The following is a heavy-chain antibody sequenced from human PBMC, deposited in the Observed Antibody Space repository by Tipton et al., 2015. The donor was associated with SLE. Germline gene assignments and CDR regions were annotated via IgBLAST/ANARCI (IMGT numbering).Heavy chain of an antibody. Sequence: TLSLTCAVSGYSISSGYYWGWIRQPPGKGLEWIGRINPSGLTHYNPSLKSRVTISIDTSKNQFSLKLNSVTAADTAVYYCARRYASAYFDYWGQGTLVTVSS. D-gene: IGHD2-2*01. CDR2: INPSGLT. CDR3: ARRYASAYFDY. J-gene: IGHJ4*02. V-gene: IGHV4-38-2*01. CDR1: GYSISSGYY.